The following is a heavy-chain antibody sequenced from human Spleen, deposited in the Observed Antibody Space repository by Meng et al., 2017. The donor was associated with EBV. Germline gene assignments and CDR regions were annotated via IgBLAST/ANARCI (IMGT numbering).Heavy chain of an antibody. CDR2: INYLGGT. D-gene: IGHD5-18*01. V-gene: IGHV4-59*01. CDR3: ARAIPGYSYGYTDS. Sequence: EEIQGSGPGLVNPSETLVPTCLHSGGSIRSYYWSCIRQPPGKGLEWIGYINYLGGTNYNPSLKSRVTISVATSKNQLSLTLTSVTGADTAVYYCARAIPGYSYGYTDSWGQGILVTVSS. J-gene: IGHJ4*02. CDR1: GGSIRSYY.